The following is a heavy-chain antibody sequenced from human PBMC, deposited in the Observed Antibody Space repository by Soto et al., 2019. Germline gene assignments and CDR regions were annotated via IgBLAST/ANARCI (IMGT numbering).Heavy chain of an antibody. J-gene: IGHJ4*02. V-gene: IGHV4-61*01. D-gene: IGHD3-10*01. CDR1: GGSVSSGSYY. CDR2: IYYSGST. Sequence: PSETLSLTCTVSGGSVSSGSYYWSWIRQPPGKGLEWIGYIYYSGSTNYNPSLKSRVTISVDTSKNQFSLKLSSVTAADTAVYYCARAYRKPLWFGIETDYWGQGTLVTVSS. CDR3: ARAYRKPLWFGIETDY.